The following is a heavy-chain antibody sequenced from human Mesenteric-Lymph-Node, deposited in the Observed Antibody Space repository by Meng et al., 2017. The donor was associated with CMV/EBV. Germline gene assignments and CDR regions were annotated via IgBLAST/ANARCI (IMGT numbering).Heavy chain of an antibody. V-gene: IGHV5-51*01. CDR3: ARHYCTNGVCYVDY. CDR2: IYPVDSDT. J-gene: IGHJ4*02. D-gene: IGHD2-8*01. Sequence: GESLKISCQASEYSFANFWIGWVRQMPGKGLEWMGIIYPVDSDTKYRPSFQGQVTISADKSSNTAYLQWSSLKASDTAMYYCARHYCTNGVCYVDYWGQGTLVTVSS. CDR1: EYSFANFW.